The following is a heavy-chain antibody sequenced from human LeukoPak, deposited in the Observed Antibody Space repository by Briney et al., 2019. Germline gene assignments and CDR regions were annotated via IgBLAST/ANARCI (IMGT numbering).Heavy chain of an antibody. V-gene: IGHV3-48*03. CDR1: GFTFSSYE. J-gene: IGHJ5*02. Sequence: GGSLRLSCAASGFTFSSYEMNWVRQAPGKGLEWVSYISSSVSTIYYADSVKGRFTISRDNAKNSLYLQMNSLRAEDTAVYYCAREGSSSRPAWGQGTLVTVS. D-gene: IGHD6-13*01. CDR2: ISSSVSTI. CDR3: AREGSSSRPA.